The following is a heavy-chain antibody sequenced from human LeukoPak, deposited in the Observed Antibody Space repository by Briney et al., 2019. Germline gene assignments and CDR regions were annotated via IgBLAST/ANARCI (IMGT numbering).Heavy chain of an antibody. CDR3: AKGMTIQLAKYYFDY. Sequence: GGSLRLSCAASGFTFSSYAMSWVRQAPGKGLEWVSDISGSGGSTYYADSVKGRFTISRDNSKNTVYLQMNSLRAEDTAVYYCAKGMTIQLAKYYFDYWGQGTLVTVSS. D-gene: IGHD4/OR15-4a*01. J-gene: IGHJ4*02. V-gene: IGHV3-23*01. CDR1: GFTFSSYA. CDR2: ISGSGGST.